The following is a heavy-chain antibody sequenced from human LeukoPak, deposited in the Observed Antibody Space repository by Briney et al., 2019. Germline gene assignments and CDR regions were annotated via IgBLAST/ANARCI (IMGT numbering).Heavy chain of an antibody. D-gene: IGHD4-17*01. CDR3: AREIYGRFDY. Sequence: GASVKVSCKASGYTFTSFGISWVRRAPGQGLECMGWINAYNGNTKYALKVQGRVTMTTDTSTSTAYLELRSLRSDDTAIYYCAREIYGRFDYWGQGTLVTVSS. J-gene: IGHJ4*02. CDR2: INAYNGNT. CDR1: GYTFTSFG. V-gene: IGHV1-18*01.